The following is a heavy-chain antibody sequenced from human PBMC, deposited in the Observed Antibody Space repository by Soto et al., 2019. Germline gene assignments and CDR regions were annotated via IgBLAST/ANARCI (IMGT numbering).Heavy chain of an antibody. Sequence: GGSLRLSCAASGFTFSSYAMSWVRQAPGKGLEWVSAISGSGGSTYYADSVKGRFTISRDNSKNTLYLQMNSLRAEDTAVYYCAKHYDSSGYSNWYFDLWGRGTLVTVSS. CDR3: AKHYDSSGYSNWYFDL. CDR1: GFTFSSYA. J-gene: IGHJ2*01. D-gene: IGHD3-22*01. V-gene: IGHV3-23*01. CDR2: ISGSGGST.